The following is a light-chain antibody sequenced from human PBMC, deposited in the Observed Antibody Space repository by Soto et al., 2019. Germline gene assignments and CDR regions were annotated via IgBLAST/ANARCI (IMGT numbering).Light chain of an antibody. CDR1: QSISSL. CDR2: DSS. Sequence: DIQMTQSPSTLSASVGDRITITCRASQSISSLLAWYQQKPGKAPKVLIYDSSSLESGVPSRFSGCGSGTEFTLTISSLQPDDFATYYCQEYNSFSYTFGQGTRLDIK. V-gene: IGKV1-5*01. CDR3: QEYNSFSYT. J-gene: IGKJ2*01.